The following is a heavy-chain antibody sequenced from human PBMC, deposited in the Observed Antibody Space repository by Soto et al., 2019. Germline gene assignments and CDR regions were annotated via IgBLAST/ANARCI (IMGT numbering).Heavy chain of an antibody. V-gene: IGHV4-59*01. Sequence: TSVTLSHTCTVAGGSSSSYDGSWIRQPPGKGLEWIGYIYYSGSTNYNPSLKSRVTISVDTSKNQFSLKLSSVTAADTAVYYCARDYIAVAGTSWFDPWGQGTLVTVSS. CDR2: IYYSGST. CDR3: ARDYIAVAGTSWFDP. CDR1: GGSSSSYD. D-gene: IGHD6-19*01. J-gene: IGHJ5*02.